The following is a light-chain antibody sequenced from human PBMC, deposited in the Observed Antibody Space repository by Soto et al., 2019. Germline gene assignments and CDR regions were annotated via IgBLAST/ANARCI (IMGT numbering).Light chain of an antibody. CDR2: GAS. CDR3: QQYNIWPPWT. V-gene: IGKV3-15*01. Sequence: EVVMTQSPATLSVSPAETATVSCRASQAVGGNLAGYQQRPAQAPRLLMYGASTRATGISARFSGSGSGTEFTVTISSLQSEDFAVYCCQQYNIWPPWTVGQGTEVDIK. J-gene: IGKJ1*01. CDR1: QAVGGN.